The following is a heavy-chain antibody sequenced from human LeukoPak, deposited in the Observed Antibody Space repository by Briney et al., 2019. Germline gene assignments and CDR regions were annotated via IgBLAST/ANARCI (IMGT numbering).Heavy chain of an antibody. J-gene: IGHJ6*03. CDR2: IYYSGST. V-gene: IGHV4-30-4*07. D-gene: IGHD2-15*01. CDR3: ARSVEGYCSGGSCYSYYYYMDV. CDR1: GGSISSGGHS. Sequence: SETLSLTCAVSGGSISSGGHSWSWIRQPPGKGLEWIGYIYYSGSTYYNPSLKSRVTISVDTSKNQFSLKLSSVTAADTAVYYCARSVEGYCSGGSCYSYYYYMDVWGKGTTVTVSS.